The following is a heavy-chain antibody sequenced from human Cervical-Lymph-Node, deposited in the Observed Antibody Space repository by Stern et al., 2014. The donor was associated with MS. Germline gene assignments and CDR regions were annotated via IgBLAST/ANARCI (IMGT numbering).Heavy chain of an antibody. CDR2: GSYDGSNK. CDR3: ARAGANGWYGSSSFDY. V-gene: IGHV3-30-3*01. CDR1: GVTLTNYA. J-gene: IGHJ4*02. Sequence: MQLVESGGGVVQPGRSLRLSCEASGVTLTNYALHWVRQAPGTGLEWVAFGSYDGSNKYYADSAKGRFTISRDNSKNTVFLQMDSLRPEDAALYFCARAGANGWYGSSSFDYWGQGTLVTVSS. D-gene: IGHD6-19*01.